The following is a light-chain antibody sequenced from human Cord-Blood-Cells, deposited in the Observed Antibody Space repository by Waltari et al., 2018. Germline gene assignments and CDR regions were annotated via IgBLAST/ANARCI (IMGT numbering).Light chain of an antibody. CDR1: SSDVGGYNY. Sequence: QSALTQPASVSGSPGQSITISCTGTSSDVGGYNYVSWYQQHPGKSPKLMIYDVSNRPSGVSNRFSGSKSGHADSLTISGLQAEDEADYYCSSYTSSSTLDVFGTGTKVTVL. V-gene: IGLV2-14*01. J-gene: IGLJ1*01. CDR2: DVS. CDR3: SSYTSSSTLDV.